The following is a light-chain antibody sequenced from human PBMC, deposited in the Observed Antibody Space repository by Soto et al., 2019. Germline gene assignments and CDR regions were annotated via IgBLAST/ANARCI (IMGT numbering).Light chain of an antibody. V-gene: IGKV1-39*01. Sequence: DIQMTQSPSSLSASVGDRVTITCRASQTIGTYLNWYHQEPGKAPKLLIYAASTLQSGVPSRFSCSGSGTDFTLIISSLQPEDFGTYYCQQSYTARWTFGQGTKVEIK. CDR1: QTIGTY. J-gene: IGKJ1*01. CDR2: AAS. CDR3: QQSYTARWT.